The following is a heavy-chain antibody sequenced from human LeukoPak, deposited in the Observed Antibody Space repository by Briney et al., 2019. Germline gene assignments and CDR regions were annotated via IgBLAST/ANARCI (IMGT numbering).Heavy chain of an antibody. J-gene: IGHJ5*02. V-gene: IGHV4-30-4*01. CDR1: GGSISSSDYY. CDR3: ARDRGSGSPHWFDP. Sequence: SQTLSLTCTVSGGSISSSDYYWSWIRQPPGKGLEWIGYIYYSGSTSYNPSLKSRVIISVDTSKNQFSLKLSSVTAADTAVYYCARDRGSGSPHWFDPWGQGTLVTVSS. D-gene: IGHD3-10*01. CDR2: IYYSGST.